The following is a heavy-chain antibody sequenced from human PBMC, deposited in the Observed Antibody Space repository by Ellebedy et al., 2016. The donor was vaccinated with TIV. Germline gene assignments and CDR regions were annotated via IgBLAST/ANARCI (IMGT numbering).Heavy chain of an antibody. Sequence: ASVKVSCKASGYTFTSYYMHWVRQAPGQGLEWMGIINPNGGTTSYTQKFQGRVTMTRDTSTSTVYMELSSLRSEDTVVYYCARDKDILTGYLCYWGQGTLVTVSS. CDR2: INPNGGTT. D-gene: IGHD3-9*01. V-gene: IGHV1-46*01. CDR3: ARDKDILTGYLCY. J-gene: IGHJ4*02. CDR1: GYTFTSYY.